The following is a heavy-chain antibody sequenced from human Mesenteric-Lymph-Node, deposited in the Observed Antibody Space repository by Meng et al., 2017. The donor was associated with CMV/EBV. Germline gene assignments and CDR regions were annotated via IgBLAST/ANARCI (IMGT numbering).Heavy chain of an antibody. CDR1: SLSSGGYY. J-gene: IGHJ4*02. Sequence: SLSSGGYYWSWIRQHPGKGLEWIGYIYYSGSTYYNASLKSRVTISVDTSKNQFSLKLSSVTAADTAVYYCARVLYCSGGSCSYYFDYWGQGTLVTVSS. D-gene: IGHD2-15*01. CDR2: IYYSGST. CDR3: ARVLYCSGGSCSYYFDY. V-gene: IGHV4-31*02.